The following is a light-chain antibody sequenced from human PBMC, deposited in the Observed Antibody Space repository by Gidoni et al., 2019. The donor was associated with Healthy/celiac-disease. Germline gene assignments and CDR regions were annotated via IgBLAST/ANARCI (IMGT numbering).Light chain of an antibody. CDR2: QDS. CDR3: QAWDSSTVV. Sequence: SYELPQPPSVSVSPGQTASITCSGDKLGDKYACWYQQKPGQSPVLVIYQDSKRPSGIPERFSGSNSGNTATLTISGTQAMDEADYYCQAWDSSTVVFGGGTKLTVI. CDR1: KLGDKY. J-gene: IGLJ2*01. V-gene: IGLV3-1*01.